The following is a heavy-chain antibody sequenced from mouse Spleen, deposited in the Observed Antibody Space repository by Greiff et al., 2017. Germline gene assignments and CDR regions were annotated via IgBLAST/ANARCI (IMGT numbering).Heavy chain of an antibody. V-gene: IGHV14-1*01. J-gene: IGHJ2*01. CDR3: TIYGSSYGGYFDY. D-gene: IGHD1-1*01. CDR1: GFNIKDYY. Sequence: VQLKQSGAELVRPGASVKLSCTASGFNIKDYYMHWVKQRPEQGLEWIGRIDPEDGDTEYAPKFQGKATMTADTSSNTAYLQLSSLTSEVTAVYYCTIYGSSYGGYFDYWGQGTTLTVSS. CDR2: IDPEDGDT.